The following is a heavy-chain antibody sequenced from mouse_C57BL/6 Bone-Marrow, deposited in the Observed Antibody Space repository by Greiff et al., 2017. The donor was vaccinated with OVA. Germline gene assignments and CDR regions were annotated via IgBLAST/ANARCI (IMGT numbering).Heavy chain of an antibody. J-gene: IGHJ3*01. D-gene: IGHD1-1*01. CDR2: ISSGGSYT. V-gene: IGHV5-6*02. Sequence: EVKLQESGGDLVKPGGSLKLSCAASGFTFSSYGMSWVRQTPDKRLAWVATISSGGSYTYYPDSVKGRFTISRDNAKNTLYLQMSSLKSEDTAIYYCARRDYGSPFAYWGQGTLVTVSA. CDR1: GFTFSSYG. CDR3: ARRDYGSPFAY.